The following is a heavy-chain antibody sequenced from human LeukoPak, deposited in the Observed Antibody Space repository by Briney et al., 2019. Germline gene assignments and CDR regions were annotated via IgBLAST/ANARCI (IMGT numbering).Heavy chain of an antibody. CDR2: FDPEDGES. Sequence: GASVKVSCEVSGDTLTELSMHWVRQAPGKGLEWMGGFDPEDGESIYAQRFQGRVTMTEDTSTDTAYMELSSLRSEDTAVYYCATDQRYNNNRQNDYWGQGTLVTVST. CDR1: GDTLTELS. CDR3: ATDQRYNNNRQNDY. V-gene: IGHV1-24*01. D-gene: IGHD1-1*01. J-gene: IGHJ4*02.